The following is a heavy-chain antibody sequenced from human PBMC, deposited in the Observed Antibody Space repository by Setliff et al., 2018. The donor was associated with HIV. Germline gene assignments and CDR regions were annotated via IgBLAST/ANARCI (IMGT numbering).Heavy chain of an antibody. Sequence: LRLSCTASGFTGGDYGMSWVRQAPGKGLEGVGFSRSKDYGGTTEYAASVKGRFSISREDSKGIAYLQMNSLKIEDTAVYYCTRGVHDFWSGFPLSYWGQGTLVTVSS. J-gene: IGHJ4*02. V-gene: IGHV3-49*04. CDR2: SRSKDYGGTT. CDR3: TRGVHDFWSGFPLSY. CDR1: GFTGGDYG. D-gene: IGHD3-3*01.